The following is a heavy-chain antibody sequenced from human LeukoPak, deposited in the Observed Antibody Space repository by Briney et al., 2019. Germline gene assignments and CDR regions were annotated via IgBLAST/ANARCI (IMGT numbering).Heavy chain of an antibody. V-gene: IGHV1-18*04. CDR3: ASGTLGYCSSTSCLSLDY. J-gene: IGHJ4*02. Sequence: GASVKVSCKASGYTFTSYYMHWVRQAPGQGLEWMGWISAYNGNTNYAQKLQGRVTMTTDTSTSTAYMELRSLRSDDTAVYYCASGTLGYCSSTSCLSLDYWGQGTLVTVSS. CDR2: ISAYNGNT. CDR1: GYTFTSYY. D-gene: IGHD2-2*01.